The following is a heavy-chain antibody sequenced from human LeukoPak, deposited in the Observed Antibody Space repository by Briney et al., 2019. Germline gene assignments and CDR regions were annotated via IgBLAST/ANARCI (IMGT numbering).Heavy chain of an antibody. Sequence: SVKDSCKASRGTLSSYAISWVRQAPGQGLEWMGGIIPIFGTANYAQKSQGRVTITTDESTSTAYMELSSLRSEDTAVYYCARGDSGRKYNWFDPWGQGTLVTVSS. V-gene: IGHV1-69*05. D-gene: IGHD1-14*01. CDR1: RGTLSSYA. CDR2: IIPIFGTA. J-gene: IGHJ5*02. CDR3: ARGDSGRKYNWFDP.